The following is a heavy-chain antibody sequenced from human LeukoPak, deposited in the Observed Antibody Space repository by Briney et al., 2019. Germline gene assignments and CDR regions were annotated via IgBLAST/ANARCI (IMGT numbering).Heavy chain of an antibody. J-gene: IGHJ4*02. CDR3: ARSPDILTGEKFDY. CDR1: GYTFTSYG. CDR2: ISAYNGNT. V-gene: IGHV1-18*01. D-gene: IGHD3-9*01. Sequence: ASVKVSCKASGYTFTSYGISWVRQAPGQGLEWMGWISAYNGNTNYAQKFQDRVTMTRDTSISTVYMELSRLRSDDTAVYYCARSPDILTGEKFDYWGQGTLVTVSS.